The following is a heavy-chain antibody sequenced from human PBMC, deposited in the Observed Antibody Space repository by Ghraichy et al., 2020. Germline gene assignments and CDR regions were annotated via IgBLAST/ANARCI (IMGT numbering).Heavy chain of an antibody. Sequence: GGSLRLSCAASGFTFSSYAMSWVRQAPGKGLEWVSAISGSGGSTYYADSVKGRFTISRDNSKNTLYLQMNSLRAEDTAIYYCAKGSDFWSGQALVDNWGQGTLVTVSS. CDR2: ISGSGGST. D-gene: IGHD3-3*01. V-gene: IGHV3-23*01. CDR3: AKGSDFWSGQALVDN. J-gene: IGHJ4*02. CDR1: GFTFSSYA.